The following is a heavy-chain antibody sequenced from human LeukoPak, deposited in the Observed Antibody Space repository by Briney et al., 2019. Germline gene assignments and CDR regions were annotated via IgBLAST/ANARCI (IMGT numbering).Heavy chain of an antibody. J-gene: IGHJ4*02. CDR3: ARDGYSSSRLDY. CDR2: ISYDGSNK. CDR1: GFTLSGYA. V-gene: IGHV3-30*04. Sequence: GGSLRLSCAASGFTLSGYAMHWVRQAPGKGLEWVAVISYDGSNKYYVDSVKGRFTISRDNSKNTLYLEMNSLRAEDTAVYYCARDGYSSSRLDYWGQGTLVTVSS. D-gene: IGHD6-13*01.